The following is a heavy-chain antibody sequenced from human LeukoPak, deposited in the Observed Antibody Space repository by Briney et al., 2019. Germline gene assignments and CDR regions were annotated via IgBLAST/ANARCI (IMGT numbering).Heavy chain of an antibody. V-gene: IGHV4-4*07. Sequence: SETLSLTCTVSGGSISTYYWSWIRQPAGKGLEWIGRIYTSGSTNYNPSLKSRVTMSVDTSKDQFSLNLSSVTAADTAVYYCARGARYSSSRNAFDIWGQGTMVTVSS. CDR3: ARGARYSSSRNAFDI. D-gene: IGHD6-13*01. CDR1: GGSISTYY. J-gene: IGHJ3*02. CDR2: IYTSGST.